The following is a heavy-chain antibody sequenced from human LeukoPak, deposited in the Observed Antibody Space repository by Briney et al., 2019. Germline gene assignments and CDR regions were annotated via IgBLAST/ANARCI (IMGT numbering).Heavy chain of an antibody. V-gene: IGHV1-3*01. J-gene: IGHJ4*02. CDR1: EYTFTSYA. Sequence: ASVKVSCKASEYTFTSYAMHWVRQAPGQRLEWMGWINAGNGNTKYSQKFQGRVTITRDTSASTAYMELSSLRSEDTAVYYCARGLITMVRGVITPPNYWGQGTLVTVSS. CDR3: ARGLITMVRGVITPPNY. CDR2: INAGNGNT. D-gene: IGHD3-10*01.